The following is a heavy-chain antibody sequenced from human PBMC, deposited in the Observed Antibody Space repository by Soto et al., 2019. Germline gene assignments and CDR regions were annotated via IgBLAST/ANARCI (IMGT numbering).Heavy chain of an antibody. CDR1: GDSVSSNSAA. J-gene: IGHJ6*02. CDR3: ARAGLPYYYGSGSYLGSPSYYYYGMDV. Sequence: SQTLSLTCAISGDSVSSNSAAWNWIRQSPSRGLEWLGRTYYRSKWYNDYAVSVKSRITINPDTSKNQFSLHLNSVTPEDTAVYYCARAGLPYYYGSGSYLGSPSYYYYGMDVWGQGTTVTVSS. D-gene: IGHD3-10*01. V-gene: IGHV6-1*01. CDR2: TYYRSKWYN.